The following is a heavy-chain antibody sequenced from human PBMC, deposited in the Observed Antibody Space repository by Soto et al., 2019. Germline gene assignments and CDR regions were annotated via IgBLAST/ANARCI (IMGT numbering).Heavy chain of an antibody. CDR3: ARGGLRFLEWLFDAFDI. D-gene: IGHD3-3*01. Sequence: QVQLVQSGAEVKKPGASVQVSCKASGYTFTSYDINWVRQATGQGLEWMGWMNPNSGNTGYAQKFQGRVTMTRNTSISTAYMDLSSLRSEDTAVSYCARGGLRFLEWLFDAFDIWGQGTMVTVSS. J-gene: IGHJ3*02. CDR1: GYTFTSYD. CDR2: MNPNSGNT. V-gene: IGHV1-8*01.